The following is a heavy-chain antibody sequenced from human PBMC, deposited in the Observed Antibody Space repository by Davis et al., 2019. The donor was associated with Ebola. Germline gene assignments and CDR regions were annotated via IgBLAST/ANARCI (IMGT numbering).Heavy chain of an antibody. CDR2: INHSGST. CDR1: GGSFSGYY. CDR3: ARQGWSGYSLRHWLDP. Sequence: GSLRLSCAVYGGSFSGYYWSWIRQPPGKGLEWIGEINHSGSTNYNPSLKSRVTISLDTSKNQFSLKLSSVTAADTTVYYCARQGWSGYSLRHWLDPWGRGTLVTVSS. D-gene: IGHD3-3*01. V-gene: IGHV4-34*01. J-gene: IGHJ5*02.